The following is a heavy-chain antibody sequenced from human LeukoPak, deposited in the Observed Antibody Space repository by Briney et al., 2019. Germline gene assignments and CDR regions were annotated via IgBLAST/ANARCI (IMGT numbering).Heavy chain of an antibody. V-gene: IGHV4-31*03. D-gene: IGHD4-23*01. CDR3: ARWNRAAVVTPKYYFDY. J-gene: IGHJ4*02. CDR2: IYYSGST. CDR1: GGSISSGGYY. Sequence: SETLSLTCTVSGGSISSGGYYWSWIRQHPGKGLEWIGYIYYSGSTYYNPSLKSRVTISVDTSKNQFSLKLSSVTAADTAVYYRARWNRAAVVTPKYYFDYWGQGTLVTVSS.